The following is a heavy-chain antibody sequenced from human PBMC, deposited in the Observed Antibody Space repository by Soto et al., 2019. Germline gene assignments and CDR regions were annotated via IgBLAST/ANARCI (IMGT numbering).Heavy chain of an antibody. J-gene: IGHJ3*02. CDR2: IYHSGST. Sequence: KPSETLSLTCAVSGGSISSSNWWSWVRQPPGKGLEWIGEIYHSGSTNYNPSLKSRVTISVDKSKNQFSLKLSSVTAADTAVYYCARIGYYYDSSGYYGGPDAFDIWGQGTMVTVSS. V-gene: IGHV4-4*02. CDR3: ARIGYYYDSSGYYGGPDAFDI. CDR1: GGSISSSNW. D-gene: IGHD3-22*01.